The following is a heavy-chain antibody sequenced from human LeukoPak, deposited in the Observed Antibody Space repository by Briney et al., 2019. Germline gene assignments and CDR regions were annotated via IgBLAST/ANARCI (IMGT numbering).Heavy chain of an antibody. V-gene: IGHV3-21*01. J-gene: IGHJ4*02. Sequence: TPGGSLRLSCAASGFTLSSYSMNWVRQAPGKGLEWVSSISSSSSYIYYADSVKGRFTISRDNAKNSLYLQMNSLRAEDTAVYYCARGRITIFGVAAIWGQGTLVTVSS. CDR3: ARGRITIFGVAAI. CDR1: GFTLSSYS. CDR2: ISSSSSYI. D-gene: IGHD3-3*01.